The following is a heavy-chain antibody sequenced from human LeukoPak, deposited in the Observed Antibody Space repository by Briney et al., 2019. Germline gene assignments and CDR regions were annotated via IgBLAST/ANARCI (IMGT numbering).Heavy chain of an antibody. Sequence: ASVKVSCKASGYTFTSYDINWVRQATGRGLEWMGWMNPNSGNTGYAQKFQGRVTMTRNTSISTAFMELSSLESDDTAVYYCARVIVRLERRRRYFDSWGQGTLVTVSS. CDR3: ARVIVRLERRRRYFDS. D-gene: IGHD1-1*01. CDR1: GYTFTSYD. CDR2: MNPNSGNT. V-gene: IGHV1-8*01. J-gene: IGHJ4*02.